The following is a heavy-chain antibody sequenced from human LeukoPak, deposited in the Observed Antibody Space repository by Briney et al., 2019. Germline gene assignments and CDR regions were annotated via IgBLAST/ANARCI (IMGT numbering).Heavy chain of an antibody. CDR2: IIPILGIA. CDR3: ARDGLRFLEWLLWFDY. D-gene: IGHD3-3*01. Sequence: SVKVSCKASGGTFSSYAISWVRQAPGQGLEWMGRIIPILGIANYAQKFQGRVTITADKSTSTAYMELRSLRSDDTAVYYCARDGLRFLEWLLWFDYWGQGTLVTVSS. J-gene: IGHJ4*02. CDR1: GGTFSSYA. V-gene: IGHV1-69*04.